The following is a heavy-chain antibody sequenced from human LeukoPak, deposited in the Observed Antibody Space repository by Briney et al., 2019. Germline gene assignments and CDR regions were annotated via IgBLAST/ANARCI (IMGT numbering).Heavy chain of an antibody. CDR2: IRSKAHRYAT. D-gene: IGHD4-17*01. V-gene: IGHV3-73*01. CDR3: TRRHYGDYEVDN. Sequence: PGGSLTLSCAPSGFTFNGSALHWVRQASGQGLEWVGRIRSKAHRYATAYAASVKGRFTVSRDASKNMAYLQMNSLKTEDTAIYYCTRRHYGDYEVDNWGQGTLVTVSS. J-gene: IGHJ4*02. CDR1: GFTFNGSA.